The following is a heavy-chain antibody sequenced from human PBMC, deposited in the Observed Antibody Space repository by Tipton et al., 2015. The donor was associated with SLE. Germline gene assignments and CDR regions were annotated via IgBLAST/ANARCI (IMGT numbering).Heavy chain of an antibody. J-gene: IGHJ3*02. CDR2: IYYSGST. CDR3: AKDNRADAFDI. CDR1: GGSISSHY. D-gene: IGHD2/OR15-2a*01. V-gene: IGHV4-59*11. Sequence: TLSLTCTVSGGSISSHYWSWIRQPPGKGLEWIGYIYYSGSTNYNPSLKSRVTISVDTSKNQFSLKLSSVTAADTAVYYCAKDNRADAFDIWGQGTMVTVSS.